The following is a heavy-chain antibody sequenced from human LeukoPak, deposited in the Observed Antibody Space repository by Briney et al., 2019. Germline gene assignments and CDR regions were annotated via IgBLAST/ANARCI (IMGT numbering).Heavy chain of an antibody. D-gene: IGHD3-3*01. CDR3: ATNRTIFGVELHQAGWFDP. J-gene: IGHJ5*02. CDR1: GYSISSGYF. V-gene: IGHV4-38-2*01. Sequence: SETLSLTCAASGYSISSGYFWGWIRQPPGKGLEWIGSIYHSGSTYYNPSLKSRVTISVDTSRNQFSLKLSSVTAADTAVYYCATNRTIFGVELHQAGWFDPWGQGTLVTVSS. CDR2: IYHSGST.